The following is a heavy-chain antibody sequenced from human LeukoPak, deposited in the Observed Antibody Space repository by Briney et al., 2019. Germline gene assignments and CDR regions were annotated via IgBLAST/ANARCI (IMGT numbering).Heavy chain of an antibody. CDR2: IHHTGTT. CDR1: GGSIRDYY. CDR3: ARVSDWNDFDY. D-gene: IGHD1-1*01. J-gene: IGHJ4*02. V-gene: IGHV4-59*01. Sequence: SETLSLTCTVSGGSIRDYYWSWIRQSPGKGLEWIGYIHHTGTTNYNPSLKSRLTMSLDTSKNQFSLKLNSVTAAGTALYFCARVSDWNDFDYWGQGTLVTVSS.